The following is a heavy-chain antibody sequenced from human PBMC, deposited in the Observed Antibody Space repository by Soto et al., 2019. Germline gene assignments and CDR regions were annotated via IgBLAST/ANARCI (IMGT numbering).Heavy chain of an antibody. CDR2: IDPSDSYT. V-gene: IGHV5-10-1*01. Sequence: PGESLKISCKGSGYSFTSYWISWVRQMPGKGLEWMGRIDPSDSYTNYSPSFQGHVTISADKSISTAYLQWSSLKASDTAMYYCARRPRLDSSGSQPYDYWGQGTLVTVSS. J-gene: IGHJ4*02. CDR1: GYSFTSYW. CDR3: ARRPRLDSSGSQPYDY. D-gene: IGHD3-22*01.